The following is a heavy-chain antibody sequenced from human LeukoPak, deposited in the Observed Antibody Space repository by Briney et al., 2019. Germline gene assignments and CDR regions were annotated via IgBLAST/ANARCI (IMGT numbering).Heavy chain of an antibody. Sequence: SETLSLTCTVSGDSISSSSYYWGWIRQPPGKGLEWIGEINHSGSTNYNPSLKSRVTISVDTSKNQLSLKLSSVTAADTAVYYCARSGRSGWYYWGQGTLVTVSS. V-gene: IGHV4-39*07. CDR3: ARSGRSGWYY. J-gene: IGHJ4*02. CDR1: GDSISSSSYY. CDR2: INHSGST. D-gene: IGHD6-19*01.